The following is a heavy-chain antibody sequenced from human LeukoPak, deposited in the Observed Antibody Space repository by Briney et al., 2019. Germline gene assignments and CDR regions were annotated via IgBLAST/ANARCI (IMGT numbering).Heavy chain of an antibody. V-gene: IGHV4-61*02. CDR2: IYSSGST. CDR3: ARDLGYCSSTSCYAFDY. J-gene: IGHJ4*02. D-gene: IGHD2-2*01. CDR1: GGSISSGSYY. Sequence: PSETLSLTCTVSGGSISSGSYYWSWIRQPAGKGLEWIGRIYSSGSTNYNPSLKSRVTISLDTSKNQFSLKLSSVTAADTAVYYCARDLGYCSSTSCYAFDYWGQGTLVTVSS.